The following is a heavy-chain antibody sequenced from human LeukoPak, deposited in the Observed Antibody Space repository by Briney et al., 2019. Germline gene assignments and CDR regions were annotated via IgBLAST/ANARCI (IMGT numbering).Heavy chain of an antibody. CDR2: INAGNGNT. Sequence: ASVKVSCKTSGYTFTNHHMHWVRQAPGQRLEWMGWINAGNGNTKYSQEFRGRVTITRDTSASTAYMELSSLRSEDMAVYYCARAGENYDSSGYSHWGQGTLVTVSS. D-gene: IGHD3-22*01. CDR1: GYTFTNHH. J-gene: IGHJ4*02. V-gene: IGHV1-3*03. CDR3: ARAGENYDSSGYSH.